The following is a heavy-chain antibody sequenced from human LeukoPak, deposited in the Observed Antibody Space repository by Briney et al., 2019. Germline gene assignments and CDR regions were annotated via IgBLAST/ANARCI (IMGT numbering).Heavy chain of an antibody. CDR2: INTDTGNP. Sequence: ASVKVSCKASGYSFTNYAMNWVRQAPGQGLEWMGWINTDTGNPTYTQGFTGRFVFSLDTSVSTAYLQISSLKAEDTALYYCARNQYCSSTNCYGGRGALDFWGQGTLFTVSS. J-gene: IGHJ4*02. V-gene: IGHV7-4-1*02. CDR1: GYSFTNYA. D-gene: IGHD2-2*01. CDR3: ARNQYCSSTNCYGGRGALDF.